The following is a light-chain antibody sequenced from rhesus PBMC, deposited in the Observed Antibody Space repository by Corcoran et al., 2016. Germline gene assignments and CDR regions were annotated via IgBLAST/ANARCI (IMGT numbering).Light chain of an antibody. V-gene: IGKV6-55*01. Sequence: EIVLTQSPAFQSVTLKEKVTITCQASQSIGSSLHWYQQKPDHSPKPLINYASQSIAWCPSMFSCSVSGTDFTLTINSLEAEDAATYYCQQSSSFPWTFGQGTKVEIK. CDR3: QQSSSFPWT. J-gene: IGKJ1*01. CDR1: QSIGSS. CDR2: YAS.